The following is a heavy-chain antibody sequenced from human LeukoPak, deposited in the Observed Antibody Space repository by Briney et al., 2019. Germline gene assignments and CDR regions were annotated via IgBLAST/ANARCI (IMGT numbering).Heavy chain of an antibody. CDR3: ARDLDSWSGYYGPLLFGP. V-gene: IGHV3-30*04. CDR1: GFTFSSYA. J-gene: IGHJ5*02. D-gene: IGHD3-3*01. CDR2: ISYDGNNK. Sequence: PGGSLRLSCAGSGFTFSSYAMNWVRQAPGGGLEWVAAISYDGNNKFYADSVKGRFTISRDNSKNTLYLQANSLRAEDTAVYYCARDLDSWSGYYGPLLFGPWGQGTLVTVSS.